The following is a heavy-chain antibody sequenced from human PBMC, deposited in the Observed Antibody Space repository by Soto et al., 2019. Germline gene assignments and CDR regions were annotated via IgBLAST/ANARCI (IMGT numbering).Heavy chain of an antibody. V-gene: IGHV3-7*01. D-gene: IGHD2-8*01. CDR2: IKQDGSEK. Sequence: EVQLVESGGGLVQPGGSLRLSCVASGFTFSGDWMSWVRQAPGKGLEWVADIKQDGSEKYYVDSVKGRFTISRDSAKKSLYLQMNSLRVDDTAVYYCAAIEQVGVAVGASYSYYYGMDVWGQGTTVTVSS. J-gene: IGHJ6*02. CDR1: GFTFSGDW. CDR3: AAIEQVGVAVGASYSYYYGMDV.